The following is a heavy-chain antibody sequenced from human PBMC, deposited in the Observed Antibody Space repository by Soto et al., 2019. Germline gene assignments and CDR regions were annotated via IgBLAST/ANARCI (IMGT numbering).Heavy chain of an antibody. CDR3: AVSTVAGTFYYFYGLDV. V-gene: IGHV3-23*01. CDR2: ISDSGST. D-gene: IGHD6-19*01. Sequence: GGSLRLSCAASGFTFNNYALSWVRQAPWKGLEWISTISDSGSTYYADSVKGRFTISRDTSKNTLYLQMNGLRVDDTAVYYCAVSTVAGTFYYFYGLDVWGQGTTVTVSS. CDR1: GFTFNNYA. J-gene: IGHJ6*02.